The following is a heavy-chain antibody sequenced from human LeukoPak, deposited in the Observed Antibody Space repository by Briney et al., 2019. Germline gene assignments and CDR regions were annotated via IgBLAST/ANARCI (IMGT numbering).Heavy chain of an antibody. Sequence: GGSLRLSCAGSGFSFSSHWMSWVRQAPGKGLERVANIERDGSETYYVDSVKGRFTISRDNAKNSLYLQMSSLRAEDTAVYYCARLYSTGWYGGPDYWGQGTLVAVSS. CDR2: IERDGSET. CDR3: ARLYSTGWYGGPDY. D-gene: IGHD6-19*01. V-gene: IGHV3-7*01. CDR1: GFSFSSHW. J-gene: IGHJ4*02.